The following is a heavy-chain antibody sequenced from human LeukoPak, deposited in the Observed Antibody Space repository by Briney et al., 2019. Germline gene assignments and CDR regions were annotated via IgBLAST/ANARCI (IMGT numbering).Heavy chain of an antibody. CDR1: GGSISSYY. J-gene: IGHJ4*02. CDR3: ASDRYCSSTSCYTVGY. CDR2: ILYSGTT. D-gene: IGHD2-2*02. Sequence: PSETLSLTCTVSGGSISSYYWSWMRQPPGKGLEWIGYILYSGTTNSNPSLKSRVTISVDTSKNQISLKLSSVTAADTAVYYCASDRYCSSTSCYTVGYWGQGTLVTVSS. V-gene: IGHV4-59*08.